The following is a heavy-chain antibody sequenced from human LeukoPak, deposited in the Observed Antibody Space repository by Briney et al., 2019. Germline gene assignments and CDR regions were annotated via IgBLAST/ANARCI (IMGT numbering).Heavy chain of an antibody. J-gene: IGHJ5*02. CDR2: INHSGST. V-gene: IGHV4-34*01. Sequence: SETLSLTCAVYGGSFSGYYWSWIRQPPGKGLEWIGEINHSGSTNYNPSLKSRVTISVDTSKNQFSLKLSSVTAADTAVYYCARLSLVVPAATINWFDPWGQGTLVTVSS. D-gene: IGHD2-2*01. CDR1: GGSFSGYY. CDR3: ARLSLVVPAATINWFDP.